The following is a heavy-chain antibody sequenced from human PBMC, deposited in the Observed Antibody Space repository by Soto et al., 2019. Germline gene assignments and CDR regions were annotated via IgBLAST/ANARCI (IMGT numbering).Heavy chain of an antibody. D-gene: IGHD6-25*01. J-gene: IGHJ6*03. Sequence: EVQLVESGGGLVQPGGSLRVSCAASGLTVTNNSMNWVRQATGKGLEWVSITFSDGSTYYADSVHGRFTISRDNSKNTLHLPLNSMTAEDTAVYYCARAEVYSSANMAVWCKGATVTVSS. CDR2: TFSDGST. V-gene: IGHV3-66*01. CDR3: ARAEVYSSANMAV. CDR1: GLTVTNNS.